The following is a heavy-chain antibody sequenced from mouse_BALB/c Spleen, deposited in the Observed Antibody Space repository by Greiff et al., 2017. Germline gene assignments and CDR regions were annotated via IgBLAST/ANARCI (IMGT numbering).Heavy chain of an antibody. Sequence: VQLQQSGTVLARPGASVKMSCKASGYTFTSYWMHWVKQRPGQGLEWIGAIYPGNSDTSYNQKFKGKAKLTAVTSTSTAYMELSSLTNEDSAVYYCARSWDGYYGGFDDWGQGTTLTVSS. J-gene: IGHJ2*01. CDR3: ARSWDGYYGGFDD. CDR1: GYTFTSYW. V-gene: IGHV1-5*01. CDR2: IYPGNSDT. D-gene: IGHD2-3*01.